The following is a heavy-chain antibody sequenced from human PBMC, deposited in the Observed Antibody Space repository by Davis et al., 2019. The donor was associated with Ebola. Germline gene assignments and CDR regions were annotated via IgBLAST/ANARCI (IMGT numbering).Heavy chain of an antibody. CDR1: GFTVSSNY. CDR3: ARALVLTPFSFDP. V-gene: IGHV3-66*01. CDR2: IYSGGST. D-gene: IGHD2-15*01. Sequence: GESLKISCAASGFTVSSNYMSWVRQAPGKGLEWVSVIYSGGSTYYADSAQGRFTISRDNSKNTLYLQMNSLRVEDTAVYYCARALVLTPFSFDPWGQGTLVTVSS. J-gene: IGHJ5*02.